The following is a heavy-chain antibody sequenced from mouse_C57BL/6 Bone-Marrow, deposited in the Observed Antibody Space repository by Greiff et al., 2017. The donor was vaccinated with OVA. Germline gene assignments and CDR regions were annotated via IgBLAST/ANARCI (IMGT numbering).Heavy chain of an antibody. D-gene: IGHD2-5*01. J-gene: IGHJ2*01. V-gene: IGHV1-15*01. Sequence: QVQLQQSGAELVRPGASVTLSCKASGYTFTDYEMHWVKQTPVHGLEWIGAIDPETGGTAYNQKFKGKAILTVDKSSSTAYMELRSLTSEDSAVYSCTSSDSNYGYFDYGGQGTALTVSS. CDR3: TSSDSNYGYFDY. CDR1: GYTFTDYE. CDR2: IDPETGGT.